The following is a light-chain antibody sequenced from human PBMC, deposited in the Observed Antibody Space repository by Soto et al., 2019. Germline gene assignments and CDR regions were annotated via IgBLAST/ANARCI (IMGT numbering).Light chain of an antibody. J-gene: IGKJ1*01. CDR1: QSVSSY. V-gene: IGKV3-11*01. Sequence: EIVMTQSPDTVSGSPGERATLSCRASQSVSSYLAWYQQNPGQGPRLLIYDASNRATGVSARFSGSGSGTDFTLTISSLEPEDFAVYYCHQRSGWPRGTFGQGTKVDIK. CDR2: DAS. CDR3: HQRSGWPRGT.